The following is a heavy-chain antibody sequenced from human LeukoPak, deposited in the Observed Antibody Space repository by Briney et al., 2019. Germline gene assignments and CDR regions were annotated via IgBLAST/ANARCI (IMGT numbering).Heavy chain of an antibody. CDR3: VTTAAGTNPGDY. Sequence: SETLSLTCAVYGGSFSGYYWSWIRLPPGKGLEWIGEINHSGSTNYNPSLKSRVTISVDTSKNQFSLKLSSVTAADTAVYYCVTTAAGTNPGDYWGQGTLVTVSS. CDR2: INHSGST. D-gene: IGHD6-13*01. V-gene: IGHV4-34*01. CDR1: GGSFSGYY. J-gene: IGHJ4*02.